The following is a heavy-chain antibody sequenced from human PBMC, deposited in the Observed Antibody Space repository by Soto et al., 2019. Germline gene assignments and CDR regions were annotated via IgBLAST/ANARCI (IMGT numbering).Heavy chain of an antibody. D-gene: IGHD5-12*01. CDR3: ARGLLLHDNSGPDY. J-gene: IGHJ4*02. CDR2: IYYSGST. V-gene: IGHV4-31*02. CDR1: GGSISSGGYY. Sequence: SETLSLTCTVSGGSISSGGYYWSWIRQHPGKGLEWIGYIYYSGSTYYNPSLKSRVTISVDTSKNQFSLKLSSVTAADTAVYYCARGLLLHDNSGPDYWGQGTLVTVSS.